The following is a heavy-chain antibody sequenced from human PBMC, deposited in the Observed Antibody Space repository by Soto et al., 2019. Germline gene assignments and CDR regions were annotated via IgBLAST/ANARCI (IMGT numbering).Heavy chain of an antibody. Sequence: QVQLVQSGAEVKKPGYSVKVSCKASGGTFSSYAISWVRQAPGQGREWMGGIIPIFGTANYAQKFQGRVTITADETTSTADMELISLRSEDTAGYYCARDGGTNYDFDYWGQGTLVTVSS. V-gene: IGHV1-69*01. CDR2: IIPIFGTA. J-gene: IGHJ4*02. D-gene: IGHD1-7*01. CDR1: GGTFSSYA. CDR3: ARDGGTNYDFDY.